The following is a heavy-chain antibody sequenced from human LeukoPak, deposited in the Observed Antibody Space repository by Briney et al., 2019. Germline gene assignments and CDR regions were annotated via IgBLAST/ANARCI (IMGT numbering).Heavy chain of an antibody. J-gene: IGHJ4*02. CDR1: GFTFSSYS. CDR2: ISSSSSYI. Sequence: GGSLRLSCAASGFTFSSYSMNWVRHAPGKGLEWVSCISSSSSYIRYSGSVKGRFTISRDNAKNSLFLQMNSLRAEDTAVYYCARDGCSGGFCLFDYWGQGTLVTVSS. D-gene: IGHD2-15*01. V-gene: IGHV3-21*01. CDR3: ARDGCSGGFCLFDY.